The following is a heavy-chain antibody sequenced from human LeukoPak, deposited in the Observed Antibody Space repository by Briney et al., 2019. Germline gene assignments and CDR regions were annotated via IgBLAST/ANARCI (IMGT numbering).Heavy chain of an antibody. CDR2: ISVYNGNT. V-gene: IGHV1-18*01. Sequence: GASVKVSCKASGYTFNNYGITWVRQAPGQGLEWMGWISVYNGNTNYAQKLQGRLTMTTDTSTSTAYMELRSLRSDDTAVYYCASDYDSSGYYYRRIAFDIWGQGTMVTVSS. J-gene: IGHJ3*02. CDR3: ASDYDSSGYYYRRIAFDI. D-gene: IGHD3-22*01. CDR1: GYTFNNYG.